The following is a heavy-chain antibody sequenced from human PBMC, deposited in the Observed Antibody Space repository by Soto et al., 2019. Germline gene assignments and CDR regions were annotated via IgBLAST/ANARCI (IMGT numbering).Heavy chain of an antibody. J-gene: IGHJ2*01. V-gene: IGHV2-26*01. D-gene: IGHD4-17*01. CDR1: GFSLSNGRMG. CDR2: IFSNDEK. CDR3: ARPRTTVTSYFDL. Sequence: QVTLKESGPVLVKPTETLTLTCTVSGFSLSNGRMGVSWIRKPPGKALEWLAHIFSNDEKSYSTSLKSRLTISKDTSRSQVVLTMTNMAPVDTATYYCARPRTTVTSYFDLWGRGTLVTVSS.